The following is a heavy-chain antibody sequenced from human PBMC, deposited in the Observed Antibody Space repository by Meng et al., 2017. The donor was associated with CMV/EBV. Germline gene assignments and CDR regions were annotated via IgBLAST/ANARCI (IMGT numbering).Heavy chain of an antibody. V-gene: IGHV1-18*01. CDR1: GYTFTSYG. CDR3: ARGGRYYYDSSGYCDY. D-gene: IGHD3-22*01. J-gene: IGHJ4*02. Sequence: AQLAQSGAEVKEPWASVKGSCKASGYTFTSYGISCVRQAPGQGLEWMGWISAYNGNTNYAQKLQGRVTMTTDTSTSTAYMELRSLRSDDTAVYYCARGGRYYYDSSGYCDYWGQGTLVTVSS. CDR2: ISAYNGNT.